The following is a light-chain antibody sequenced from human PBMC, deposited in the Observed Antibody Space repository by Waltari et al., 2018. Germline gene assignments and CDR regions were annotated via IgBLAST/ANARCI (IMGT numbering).Light chain of an antibody. CDR2: EVT. Sequence: HSALTQPPSVSGSPGKSITISCTGTRSEVGVYDFVSWYRQHPEKAPNLFIFEVTDGPSGISPRFSGSKSGNTASLTISGLQSDDEADYSCASYTSSSNDVFGSGTTVTV. V-gene: IGLV2-14*01. CDR3: ASYTSSSNDV. CDR1: RSEVGVYDF. J-gene: IGLJ1*01.